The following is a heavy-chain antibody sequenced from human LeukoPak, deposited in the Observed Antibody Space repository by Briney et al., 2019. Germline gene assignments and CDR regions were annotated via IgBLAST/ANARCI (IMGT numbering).Heavy chain of an antibody. CDR1: GFTVSSNY. V-gene: IGHV3-21*01. CDR2: ISSSSSYI. CDR3: ARDSSTYYYYYGMDV. D-gene: IGHD6-13*01. Sequence: TGGSLRLSCAASGFTVSSNYMNWVRQAPGKGLEWVSSISSSSSYIYHADSVKGRFTISRDNAKNSLYLQMNSLRAEDTAVYYCARDSSTYYYYYGMDVWGQGTTVTVSS. J-gene: IGHJ6*02.